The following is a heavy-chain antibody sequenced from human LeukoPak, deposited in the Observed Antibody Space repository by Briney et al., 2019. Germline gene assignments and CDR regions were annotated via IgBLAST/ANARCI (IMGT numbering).Heavy chain of an antibody. J-gene: IGHJ4*02. CDR3: ARVKGILTGYFDY. V-gene: IGHV4-39*07. D-gene: IGHD3-9*01. CDR1: GGSISYSNSY. Sequence: SETLSLTCTVSGGSISYSNSYWGWIRQPPGKGLEWIGNIYFSGSTYYKQSLKSRVTISVDTSKNQFSLKLRSVTTADTAVYYCARVKGILTGYFDYWGQGTLVTVSS. CDR2: IYFSGST.